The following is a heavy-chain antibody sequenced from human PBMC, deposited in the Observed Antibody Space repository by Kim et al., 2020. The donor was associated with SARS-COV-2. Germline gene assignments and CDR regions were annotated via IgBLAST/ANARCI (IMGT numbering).Heavy chain of an antibody. CDR3: AGFKGTSSGFDY. D-gene: IGHD1-1*01. J-gene: IGHJ4*02. Sequence: NYNPSLKSRVTISVDTSKNQFSLKLSSVTAADTAVYYCAGFKGTSSGFDYWGQGTLVTVSS. V-gene: IGHV4-34*01.